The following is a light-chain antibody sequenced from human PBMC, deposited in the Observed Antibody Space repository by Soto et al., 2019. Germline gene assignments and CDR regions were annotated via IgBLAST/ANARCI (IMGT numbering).Light chain of an antibody. J-gene: IGKJ1*01. Sequence: DIQMTQFPSSLSASVGDRVTITCRASQGIRNDLPWYQQKPGKAPKRLIYAASSLQSAVPSRFSGGGSGTEFTRAISSLQPEEFETFYCLHHSTYPLTFGQGTKVEIK. CDR3: LHHSTYPLT. CDR1: QGIRND. CDR2: AAS. V-gene: IGKV1-17*01.